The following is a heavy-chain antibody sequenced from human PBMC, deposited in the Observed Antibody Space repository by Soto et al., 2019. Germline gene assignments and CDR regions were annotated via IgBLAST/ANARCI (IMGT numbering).Heavy chain of an antibody. CDR3: AKGLYCSSNSCSAFYYNYMDV. V-gene: IGHV3-23*01. J-gene: IGHJ6*03. Sequence: EVQLLESGGGLVQPGGSLRLSCAASGFTFSNYVMSWVRQAPVKGLEWVSGISGSGDSTDYADSVKGRFTISRDNPKNTLYLQTNSLRAEDAAVYYCAKGLYCSSNSCSAFYYNYMDVWGKGTTVTVSS. D-gene: IGHD2-2*01. CDR2: ISGSGDST. CDR1: GFTFSNYV.